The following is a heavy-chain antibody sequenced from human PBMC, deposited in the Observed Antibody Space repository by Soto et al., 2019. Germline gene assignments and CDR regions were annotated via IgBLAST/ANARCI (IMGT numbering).Heavy chain of an antibody. V-gene: IGHV1-24*01. CDR1: GYTLTELS. CDR2: FDPEDGET. Sequence: ASVKVSCTVSGYTLTELSMHWVRHAPGKGLEWMGGFDPEDGETIYAQKFQGRVTMTEDTSTDTAYMELSSLRSDDTAMYYCARDHELRYLDWLYYYALDVWGQGNTVTVSS. J-gene: IGHJ6*02. CDR3: ARDHELRYLDWLYYYALDV. D-gene: IGHD3-9*01.